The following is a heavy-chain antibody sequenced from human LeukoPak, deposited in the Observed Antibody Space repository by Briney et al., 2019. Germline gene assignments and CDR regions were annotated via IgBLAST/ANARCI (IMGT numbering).Heavy chain of an antibody. CDR1: GFTFSYAW. Sequence: GGSLRLACAASGFTFSYAWMSWVRQAPGKGLEWVGRIYSKTDGGTTDYAAPVKGRFTISRDDSKNTLYLQMNSLKTEDTAVYYCTTDRNGYYNVISYYYYMDVWGKGTTVTVSS. V-gene: IGHV3-15*01. CDR3: TTDRNGYYNVISYYYYMDV. J-gene: IGHJ6*03. CDR2: IYSKTDGGTT. D-gene: IGHD3-9*01.